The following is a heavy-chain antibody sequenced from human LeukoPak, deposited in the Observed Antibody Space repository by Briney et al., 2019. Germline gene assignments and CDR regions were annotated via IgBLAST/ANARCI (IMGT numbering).Heavy chain of an antibody. J-gene: IGHJ5*02. Sequence: ASVKVSCKASGGTFSSYAISWVRQAPGQGLEWMGRIIPILGIANYAQKFQGRVTITADKSTSTAYMELSSLRSEDTAVYYCASQQDSSSFNWFDPGAREPWSPSPQ. D-gene: IGHD6-13*01. CDR2: IIPILGIA. CDR1: GGTFSSYA. V-gene: IGHV1-69*04. CDR3: ASQQDSSSFNWFDP.